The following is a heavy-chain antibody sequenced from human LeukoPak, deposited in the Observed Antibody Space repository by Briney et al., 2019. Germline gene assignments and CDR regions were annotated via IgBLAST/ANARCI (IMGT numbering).Heavy chain of an antibody. J-gene: IGHJ6*04. CDR1: GYTFTSYA. CDR2: INAGNGNT. V-gene: IGHV1-3*01. D-gene: IGHD3-10*01. Sequence: ASVKVSCKASGYTFTSYAMHWVRQAPGQRLEWMGWINAGNGNTKYSQKFQGRVTITRDTSASTAYMELSSLRSEDTAVYYCARGGDYYGSGSYRPKYYYYGMDVWGKGTAVTVSS. CDR3: ARGGDYYGSGSYRPKYYYYGMDV.